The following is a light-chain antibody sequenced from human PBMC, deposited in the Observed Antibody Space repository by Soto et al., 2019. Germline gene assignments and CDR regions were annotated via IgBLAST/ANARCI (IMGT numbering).Light chain of an antibody. CDR3: QQRSDWPT. CDR1: QSVSSY. V-gene: IGKV3-11*01. Sequence: EIVLTQSPATLSLSPGERATLSCRASQSVSSYLAWYQQKPGQAPRLLIYDASNRATGIPARFSGSGSGTDFSLTINSLEPEDFAVYYCQQRSDWPTFGQGTKVDIK. CDR2: DAS. J-gene: IGKJ1*01.